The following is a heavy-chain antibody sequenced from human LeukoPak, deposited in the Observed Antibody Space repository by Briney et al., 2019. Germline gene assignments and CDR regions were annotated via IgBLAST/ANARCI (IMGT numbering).Heavy chain of an antibody. CDR2: IIPIFGTA. CDR1: GGTSSSYA. D-gene: IGHD5-12*01. V-gene: IGHV1-69*01. J-gene: IGHJ5*02. Sequence: SVKVSCKASGGTSSSYAISWVRQAPGQGLEWMGGIIPIFGTANYAQKFQGRVTITADESTSTAYMELSSLRSEDTAVYYCARDRGGYVPKNWFDPWGQGTLVTVSS. CDR3: ARDRGGYVPKNWFDP.